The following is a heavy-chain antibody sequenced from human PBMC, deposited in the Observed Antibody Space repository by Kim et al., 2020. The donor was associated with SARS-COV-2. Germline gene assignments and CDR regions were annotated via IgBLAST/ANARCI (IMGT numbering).Heavy chain of an antibody. Sequence: GGSLRLSCATSGFSFSAYGMRWVRQAPGKGLEWVASISSGGWTEFYVDSVKGRFVVSRDNAKDTMFLQMNSLRPEDTAIYHCAKDLRDLRCIGVWGQGTTVTVSA. D-gene: IGHD3-3*01. J-gene: IGHJ6*01. CDR3: AKDLRDLRCIGV. CDR2: ISSGGWTE. V-gene: IGHV3-30*09. CDR1: GFSFSAYG.